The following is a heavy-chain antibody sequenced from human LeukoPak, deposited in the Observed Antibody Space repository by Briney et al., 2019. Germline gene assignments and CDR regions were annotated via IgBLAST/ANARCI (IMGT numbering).Heavy chain of an antibody. Sequence: GGCLRLSCAASGFTFSSYAMSWVRQAPGKGLEWVSAISGSGGSTYYADSVKGRFTISRDNSKNTLYLQMNSLRAEDTAVYYCAKDQAPPTSLRYFDWLPSYYYYYGMDVWGQGTTVTVSS. CDR3: AKDQAPPTSLRYFDWLPSYYYYYGMDV. CDR2: ISGSGGST. CDR1: GFTFSSYA. J-gene: IGHJ6*02. V-gene: IGHV3-23*01. D-gene: IGHD3-9*01.